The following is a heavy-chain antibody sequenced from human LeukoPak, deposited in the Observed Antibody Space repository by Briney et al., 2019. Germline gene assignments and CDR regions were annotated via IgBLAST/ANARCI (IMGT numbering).Heavy chain of an antibody. CDR1: GYTFIGYY. J-gene: IGHJ5*02. V-gene: IGHV1-2*02. CDR2: INPNTGDT. D-gene: IGHD3-22*01. CDR3: ARGYDSSSYNWFDP. Sequence: ASVRVSCKASGYTFIGYYMHWVRQAPGQGLEWMGWINPNTGDTNYAQKFQGRVTMTRDTSISTAYMELRRLRPDDTAVYYCARGYDSSSYNWFDPWGQGTLVTVSS.